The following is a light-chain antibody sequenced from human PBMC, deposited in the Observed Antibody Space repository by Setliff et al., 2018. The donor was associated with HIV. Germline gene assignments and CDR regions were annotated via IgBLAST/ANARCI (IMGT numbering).Light chain of an antibody. CDR2: EVT. V-gene: IGLV2-18*02. Sequence: QSALTQPPSVSGSPGQSVTISCTGTNSDVGSYNRVSWYQQTPGTAPKLMIFEVTHRPSGVPDRFSGSKSGNTASLTISGLQAEDESDYYCSSYTTTNTLVFGGGTKGTVL. CDR1: NSDVGSYNR. J-gene: IGLJ2*01. CDR3: SSYTTTNTLV.